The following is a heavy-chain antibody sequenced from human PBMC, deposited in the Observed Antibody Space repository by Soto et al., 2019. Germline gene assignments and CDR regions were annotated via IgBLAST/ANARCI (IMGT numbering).Heavy chain of an antibody. CDR2: ISSSSSYI. V-gene: IGHV3-21*01. Sequence: GSLRLSCAASGFTFSSYSMNWVRQAPGKGLEWISSISSSSSYIYYADSVKGRFTISRDNAKNSLYLQMNSLRAEDTAVYYCARIGAGHDAFDIWGQGTMVTVSS. D-gene: IGHD3-16*01. CDR3: ARIGAGHDAFDI. CDR1: GFTFSSYS. J-gene: IGHJ3*02.